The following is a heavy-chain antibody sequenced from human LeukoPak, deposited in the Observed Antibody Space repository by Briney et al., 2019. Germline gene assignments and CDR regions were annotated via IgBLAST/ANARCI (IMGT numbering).Heavy chain of an antibody. V-gene: IGHV4-4*07. CDR2: IYTSGST. Sequence: PSETLSLTCTVSGGSISSYYWSWIRQPAGKGLEWIGRIYTSGSTNYNPSLKSRVTMSVDTSKNQFSLKLSSVTAADTAVYYCARHGEFDYCSSTSCYTYYFDYWGQGTLVTVSS. CDR1: GGSISSYY. J-gene: IGHJ4*02. CDR3: ARHGEFDYCSSTSCYTYYFDY. D-gene: IGHD2-2*02.